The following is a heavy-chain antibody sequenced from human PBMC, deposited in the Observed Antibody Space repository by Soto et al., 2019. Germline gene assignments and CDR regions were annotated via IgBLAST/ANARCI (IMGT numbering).Heavy chain of an antibody. CDR2: IYYSGST. Sequence: PSETLSLTCTVSGGSISSSSYYWGWIRQPPGKGLEWIGSIYYSGSTYYNPSLKSRVTISVDTSKNQFSLKLSSVTAADTAVYYCARTELRRISVSWLDPWGQGTRVTVAS. D-gene: IGHD1-7*01. CDR3: ARTELRRISVSWLDP. CDR1: GGSISSSSYY. V-gene: IGHV4-39*01. J-gene: IGHJ5*02.